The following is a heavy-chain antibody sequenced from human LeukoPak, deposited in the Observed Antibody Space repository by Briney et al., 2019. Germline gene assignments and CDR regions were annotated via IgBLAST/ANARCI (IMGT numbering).Heavy chain of an antibody. V-gene: IGHV3-23*01. CDR2: IGYTGDST. J-gene: IGHJ3*02. Sequence: PGGSLRLSCVASGFTFSSYAMNWVRQAPGKGLEWVSGIGYTGDSTFYADSVKGRFTVSRDSSKNTLFLHMNSLRAEDTALYYCAKSPTVDAAFDIWGQGTMVTVSS. CDR3: AKSPTVDAAFDI. D-gene: IGHD4-23*01. CDR1: GFTFSSYA.